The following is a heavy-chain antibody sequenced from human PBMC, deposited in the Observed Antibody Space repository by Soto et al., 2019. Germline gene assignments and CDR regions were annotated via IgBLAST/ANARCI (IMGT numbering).Heavy chain of an antibody. Sequence: NPSETLSLTCTVSGGSISSGDYSWSWVRQSPGKGLEWIGHIYNSGITYYNPSLKSRVVISIDTSRNQFSLRLNSLTAADRAVYFCARGVTVFGLVSRFWFDPWGQGTVVT. CDR1: GGSISSGDYS. J-gene: IGHJ5*02. CDR3: ARGVTVFGLVSRFWFDP. CDR2: IYNSGIT. D-gene: IGHD3-3*01. V-gene: IGHV4-30-4*01.